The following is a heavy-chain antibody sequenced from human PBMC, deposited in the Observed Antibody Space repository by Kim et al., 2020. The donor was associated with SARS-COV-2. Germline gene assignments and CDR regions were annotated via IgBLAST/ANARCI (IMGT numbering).Heavy chain of an antibody. J-gene: IGHJ3*02. CDR2: IFYTGSA. V-gene: IGHV4-31*03. CDR1: GGSIKSAESF. Sequence: SETLSLTCTVAGGSIKSAESFWTWIRHLPGTGLEWIGYIFYTGSAYYNPSLEGRVTLSVDMSKNQFSLRLDSVTAADTALYYCARARSDDSVQWSSFDI. D-gene: IGHD2-15*01. CDR3: ARARSDDSVQWSSFDI.